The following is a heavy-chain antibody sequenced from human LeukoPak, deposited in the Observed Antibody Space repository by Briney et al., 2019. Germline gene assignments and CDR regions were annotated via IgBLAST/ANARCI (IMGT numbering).Heavy chain of an antibody. V-gene: IGHV1-2*02. CDR2: INPNSGGT. J-gene: IGHJ4*02. Sequence: ASVKVSCKASGYTFTGYYMHWVRQAPGQGLEWMGWINPNSGGTNYAQKFQGRVTMTRDTSISTAYMELSRLRSDDTAVYYCARVRGYCSGGSCYLGYWGQGTLVTVSS. CDR1: GYTFTGYY. CDR3: ARVRGYCSGGSCYLGY. D-gene: IGHD2-15*01.